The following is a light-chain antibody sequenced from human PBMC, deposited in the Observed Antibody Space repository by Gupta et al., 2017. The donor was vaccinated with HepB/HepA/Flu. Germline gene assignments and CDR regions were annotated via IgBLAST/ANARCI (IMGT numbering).Light chain of an antibody. J-gene: IGKJ3*01. V-gene: IGKV4-1*01. Sequence: DIVMTQPPDSLAVSLGERATINCKSSQSVLYSSNNKNYLAWYQQKPGQPPKLLIYWASTRESGVPDRFSGSGSGTDFTLTISSLQAEDVAVYYCQQDDSIPFTFGPGTKVDIK. CDR3: QQDDSIPFT. CDR1: QSVLYSSNNKNY. CDR2: WAS.